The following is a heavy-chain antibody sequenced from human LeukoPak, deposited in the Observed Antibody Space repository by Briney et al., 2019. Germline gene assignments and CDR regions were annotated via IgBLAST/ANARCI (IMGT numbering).Heavy chain of an antibody. V-gene: IGHV4-59*01. J-gene: IGHJ4*02. CDR2: IYYSGST. CDR1: GGSIRSYY. Sequence: KASETLSLTCTVSGGSIRSYYWCWIRQPPGKGLEWIGYIYYSGSTNYNPSLKSRVTISVDTSKNQFSLKLSSVTAADTAMYYCARDYGSGNSQIFDYWGQGTLVTVSS. D-gene: IGHD3-10*01. CDR3: ARDYGSGNSQIFDY.